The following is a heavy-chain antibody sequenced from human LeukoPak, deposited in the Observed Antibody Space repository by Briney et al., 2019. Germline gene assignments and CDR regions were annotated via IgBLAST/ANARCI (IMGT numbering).Heavy chain of an antibody. CDR3: TTLGYHLDS. J-gene: IGHJ4*02. Sequence: GGSLRLSCAASGFDFGAYEMNWVRQAPGKGPEWVAYFAGSDTTKYYADSVRGRFTISRDNAKKSLYLQMNSLRAEDTALYYCTTLGYHLDSWGQGTLVTVSS. D-gene: IGHD3-22*01. V-gene: IGHV3-48*03. CDR2: FAGSDTTK. CDR1: GFDFGAYE.